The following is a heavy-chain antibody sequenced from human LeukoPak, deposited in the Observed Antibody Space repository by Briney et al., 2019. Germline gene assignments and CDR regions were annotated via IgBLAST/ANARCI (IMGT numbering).Heavy chain of an antibody. D-gene: IGHD1-26*01. CDR2: IYYSGST. CDR3: ARSGSTAFDY. J-gene: IGHJ4*02. CDR1: GGSISSYY. Sequence: SETLSLTCTVSGGSISSYYWSWIRQPPGKGLEWIGYIYYSGSTGYNPSLKSRVTISVDTSKNQFSLKLSSVTAADTAVYYCARSGSTAFDYWGQGTLVTVSS. V-gene: IGHV4-59*01.